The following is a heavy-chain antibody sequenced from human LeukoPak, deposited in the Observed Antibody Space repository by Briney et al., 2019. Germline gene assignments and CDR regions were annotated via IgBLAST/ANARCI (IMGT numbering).Heavy chain of an antibody. CDR3: ARDAYYYDSSGYYYFYYFDY. CDR2: INHSGST. D-gene: IGHD3-22*01. CDR1: GGSFSGYY. Sequence: SETLSLTCAVYGGSFSGYYWSWIRQPPGKGLEWIGEINHSGSTNYNPSLKSRVTISVDTSKDQFSLKLSSVTAADTAVYYCARDAYYYDSSGYYYFYYFDYWGQGTLVTVSS. V-gene: IGHV4-34*01. J-gene: IGHJ4*02.